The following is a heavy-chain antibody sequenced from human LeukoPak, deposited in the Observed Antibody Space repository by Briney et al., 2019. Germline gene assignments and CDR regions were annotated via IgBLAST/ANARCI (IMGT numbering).Heavy chain of an antibody. CDR2: IIPIFGTA. J-gene: IGHJ4*02. Sequence: SVKVSCKASGGTFCSYAISWVRQAPGQGLEWMGGIIPIFGTANYAQKFQGRVTITADESTSTAYMELSSLRSEDTAVYYCASDSSGAMYYFDYWGQGTLVTVSS. CDR3: ASDSSGAMYYFDY. V-gene: IGHV1-69*13. D-gene: IGHD3-22*01. CDR1: GGTFCSYA.